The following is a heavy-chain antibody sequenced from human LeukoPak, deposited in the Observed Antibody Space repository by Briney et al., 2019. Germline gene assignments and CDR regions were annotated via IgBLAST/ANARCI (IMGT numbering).Heavy chain of an antibody. CDR3: AIGGETYYDFWSGYGTFDY. Sequence: SETLSLTCTVSGGSISSHYWSWIRQPPGKGLEWIGYIYYSGSTNYNPSLKSRVTISVDTSKNQFSLKLSSVTAADTAVYYCAIGGETYYDFWSGYGTFDYWGQGTLVTVSS. CDR1: GGSISSHY. CDR2: IYYSGST. D-gene: IGHD3-3*01. V-gene: IGHV4-59*11. J-gene: IGHJ4*02.